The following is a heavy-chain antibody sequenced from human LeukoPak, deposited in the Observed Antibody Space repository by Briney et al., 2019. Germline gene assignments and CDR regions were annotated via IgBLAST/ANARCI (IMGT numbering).Heavy chain of an antibody. D-gene: IGHD2-2*01. CDR2: LYTSGST. V-gene: IGHV4-4*09. CDR3: ARQKCTSTSCLTKNAFDI. Sequence: SETLSLTCTVSGSISSYYWSWIRPPPGKGRGWIGYLYTSGSTNYIPSLNTRFTISVHTSKPQFSLDLSSVTAADTAVYYCARQKCTSTSCLTKNAFDIWGQGTMVTVSS. CDR1: GSISSYY. J-gene: IGHJ3*02.